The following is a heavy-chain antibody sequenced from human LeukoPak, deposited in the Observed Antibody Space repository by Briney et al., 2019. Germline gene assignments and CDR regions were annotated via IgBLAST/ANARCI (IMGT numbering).Heavy chain of an antibody. Sequence: GGSLRLSCAASGFTFSSYGMHWVRQAPGKGLEWVAVIWYDGRNKYYADSVKGRFTISRDNSKNTLYLQMNSLRAEDTAVYYFARGELDLHNWYFDLWGRGTLVTVSS. V-gene: IGHV3-33*01. CDR3: ARGELDLHNWYFDL. J-gene: IGHJ2*01. CDR2: IWYDGRNK. D-gene: IGHD3-10*01. CDR1: GFTFSSYG.